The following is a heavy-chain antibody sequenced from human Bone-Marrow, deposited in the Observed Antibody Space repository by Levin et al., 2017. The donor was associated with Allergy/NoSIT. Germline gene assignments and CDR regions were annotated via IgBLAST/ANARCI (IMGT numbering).Heavy chain of an antibody. D-gene: IGHD2-21*01. Sequence: ASVKVSCAASGFTFSSYAMSWVRQAPGKGLEWVSAISGSGGSTYYADSVKGRFTISRDNSKNTLYLQMNSLRAEDTAVYYCAKVLPTVMSWFDPWGQGTLVTVSS. V-gene: IGHV3-23*01. CDR3: AKVLPTVMSWFDP. CDR2: ISGSGGST. CDR1: GFTFSSYA. J-gene: IGHJ5*02.